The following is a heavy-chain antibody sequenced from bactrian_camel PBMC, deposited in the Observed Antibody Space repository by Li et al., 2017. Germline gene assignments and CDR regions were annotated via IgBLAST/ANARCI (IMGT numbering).Heavy chain of an antibody. CDR1: GDSRKYC. CDR3: AASRWVTWARELLVSDFHF. V-gene: IGHV3S9*01. J-gene: IGHJ6*01. D-gene: IGHD3*01. CDR2: NDRYDGK. Sequence: HVQLVESGGGSVQAGGSLTLSCVASGDSRKYCMGWFRQAPGKEREGVAANDRYDGKWYADSVKGRFTISKDSKNTFYLQMNQLKPEDTAVYYCAASRWVTWARELLVSDFHFWGQGTQVTVS.